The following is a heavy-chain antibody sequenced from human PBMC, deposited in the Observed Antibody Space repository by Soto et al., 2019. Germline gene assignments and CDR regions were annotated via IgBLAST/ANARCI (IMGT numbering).Heavy chain of an antibody. CDR3: AGVRKYQLRLQP. D-gene: IGHD2-2*01. CDR2: IYYSGST. V-gene: IGHV4-31*03. J-gene: IGHJ5*02. Sequence: SETLSLTCTVSGGSISSGGYYWSWIRQHPGKGLEWIGYIYYSGSTYYNPSLKSRVTISVDTSKNQFSLKLSSVTAADTAVYYCAGVRKYQLRLQPWGQGTLVTVSS. CDR1: GGSISSGGYY.